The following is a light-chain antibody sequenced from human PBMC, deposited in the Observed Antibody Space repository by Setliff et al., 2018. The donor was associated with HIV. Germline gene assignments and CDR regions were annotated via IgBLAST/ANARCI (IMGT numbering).Light chain of an antibody. CDR1: SSDVGGYNY. CDR3: SSYAGSNNMI. Sequence: QSALPHKAPSASGSPGQSVTISCTGTSSDVGGYNYVSWYQQHPGKAPQVMIYEVNKRPSGVPDRFSGSKSGNTASLTVSGLQADDDADYYCSSYAGSNNMIFGGWTKVTVL. CDR2: EVN. V-gene: IGLV2-8*01. J-gene: IGLJ2*01.